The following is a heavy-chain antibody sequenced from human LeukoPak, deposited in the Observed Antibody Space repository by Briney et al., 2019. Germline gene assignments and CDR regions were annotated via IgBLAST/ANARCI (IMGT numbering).Heavy chain of an antibody. V-gene: IGHV4-59*08. J-gene: IGHJ4*02. CDR3: VLKRYYDSSGYLDY. CDR1: GGSISSYY. CDR2: IYYSGST. Sequence: SETLSLTCTVSGGSISSYYWSWIRQPPGKGLEWIGYIYYSGSTNYNPSLKSRVTISVDTSKNQFSLKLSSVTAADTAVYYCVLKRYYDSSGYLDYWGQGTLVTASS. D-gene: IGHD3-22*01.